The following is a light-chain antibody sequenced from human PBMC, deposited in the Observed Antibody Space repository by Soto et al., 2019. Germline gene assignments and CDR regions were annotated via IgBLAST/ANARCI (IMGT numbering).Light chain of an antibody. CDR2: EVS. J-gene: IGLJ1*01. V-gene: IGLV2-14*01. CDR3: SSYTSSTPYV. CDR1: SSDVGGYNY. Sequence: QSALTQPASVSRSPGQSSTISCTGTSSDVGGYNYVSWYQQHPGQAPKLMIYEVSNRPSGASNRFSGSKSGNTASLTISGTQAEDEADYYCSSYTSSTPYVFGTGTKVTVL.